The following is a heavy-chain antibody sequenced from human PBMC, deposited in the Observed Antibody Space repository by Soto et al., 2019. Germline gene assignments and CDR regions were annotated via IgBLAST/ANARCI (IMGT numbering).Heavy chain of an antibody. CDR3: ARHSSTTRLWAHFDY. Sequence: PGESLKISCKGSGYSFTSYWIGWVRQMPVKGLEWMGIIYPGDSDTRYSPSFQGQVTISADKSISTAYLQWSSLKASDTAMYYCARHSSTTRLWAHFDYWGQETLVTVSS. V-gene: IGHV5-51*01. CDR2: IYPGDSDT. J-gene: IGHJ4*02. CDR1: GYSFTSYW. D-gene: IGHD5-18*01.